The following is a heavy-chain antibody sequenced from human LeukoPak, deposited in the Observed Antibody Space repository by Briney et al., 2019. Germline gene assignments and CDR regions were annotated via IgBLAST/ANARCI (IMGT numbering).Heavy chain of an antibody. CDR1: GFRHGVGV. Sequence: PGGSLRLSCIASGFRHGVGVMSWFRQAPGKGLECVGCVRSKTYGGTTQYAASVKDRFSISREDLRIIAYFQMNSLIDEDTAVYYCARSYDVLSGYFPPDYWGRGTLVTVSS. J-gene: IGHJ4*02. CDR2: VRSKTYGGTT. CDR3: ARSYDVLSGYFPPDY. D-gene: IGHD3-3*01. V-gene: IGHV3-49*03.